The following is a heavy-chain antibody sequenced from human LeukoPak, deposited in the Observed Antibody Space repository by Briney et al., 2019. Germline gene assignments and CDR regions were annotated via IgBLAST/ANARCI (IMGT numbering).Heavy chain of an antibody. V-gene: IGHV3-23*01. CDR3: ANPGAGIVGAPTVY. Sequence: GGSLRLSCAASGFTFSSYALSWVRQAPGKGLEWVSAISGSGGSTYYADSVKGRFTISRNNSKNTLYLQMNSLRAEDTAVYYCANPGAGIVGAPTVYWGQGTLVTVSS. CDR1: GFTFSSYA. CDR2: ISGSGGST. D-gene: IGHD1-26*01. J-gene: IGHJ4*02.